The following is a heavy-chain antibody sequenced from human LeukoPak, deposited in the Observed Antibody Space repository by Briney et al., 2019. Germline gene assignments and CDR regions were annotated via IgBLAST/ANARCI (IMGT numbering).Heavy chain of an antibody. V-gene: IGHV3-30*18. D-gene: IGHD5-24*01. CDR1: GITFSSYM. Sequence: GGSLRLSCAASGITFSSYMMNWVRQAPGKGLEWVAVISYDGSNKYYADSVKGRFTISRDNSKNTLYLQMNSLRAEDTAVYYCAKDMMANPDYYFDYWGQGTLVTVSS. CDR2: ISYDGSNK. J-gene: IGHJ4*02. CDR3: AKDMMANPDYYFDY.